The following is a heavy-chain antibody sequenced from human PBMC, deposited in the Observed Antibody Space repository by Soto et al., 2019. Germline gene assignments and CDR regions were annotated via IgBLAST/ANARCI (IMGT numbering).Heavy chain of an antibody. CDR1: AFNFSSYQ. Sequence: GGSLRLSWRDSAFNFSSYQMNWVRQAPGKRLEWVSYISSSGSTIYYADSVNGRFTTSRDNAKNSLYLQMNSLRAEDTAVYYCARTLRSPLWRVSWGQGTRVTVSS. V-gene: IGHV3-48*03. J-gene: IGHJ4*02. CDR2: ISSSGSTI. CDR3: ARTLRSPLWRVS. D-gene: IGHD3-10*01.